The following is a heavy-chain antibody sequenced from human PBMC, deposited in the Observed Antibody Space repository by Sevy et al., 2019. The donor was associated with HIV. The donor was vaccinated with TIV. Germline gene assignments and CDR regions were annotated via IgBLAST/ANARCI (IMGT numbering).Heavy chain of an antibody. Sequence: GGSLRLSCAASGFTFSSYAMSWVRQAPGKGLEWVSAISGSGGSTYYAYSVKGRFTISRDNSKNTLYLQMNSLRAEDTAVYYWAKESRLLWFGEFKNPYYFDYWGQGTLVTVSS. CDR3: AKESRLLWFGEFKNPYYFDY. CDR2: ISGSGGST. D-gene: IGHD3-10*01. J-gene: IGHJ4*02. V-gene: IGHV3-23*01. CDR1: GFTFSSYA.